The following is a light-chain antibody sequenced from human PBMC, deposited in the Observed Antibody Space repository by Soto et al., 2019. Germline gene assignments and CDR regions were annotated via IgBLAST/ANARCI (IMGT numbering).Light chain of an antibody. CDR1: QSVSTT. J-gene: IGKJ5*01. CDR3: QQRSSWPLIT. Sequence: EIVMTQSPATLSVSPGQRASLSCRASQSVSTTVAWYHQKPGQAPRLLIYDASNRATGVPARFSGSGSGTDFTLTISSLQPEDFSVYYCQQRSSWPLITFGQGTRLEIK. V-gene: IGKV3-11*01. CDR2: DAS.